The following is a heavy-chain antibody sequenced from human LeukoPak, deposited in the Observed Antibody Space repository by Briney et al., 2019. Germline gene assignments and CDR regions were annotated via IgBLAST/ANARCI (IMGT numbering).Heavy chain of an antibody. D-gene: IGHD7-27*01. CDR2: MYYSGNT. Sequence: KPSENPSPTRTFSCGSIGSSPYYLVWIPHPPREGPEWVGSMYYSGNTYYKPSLKNRVTISVDTSKNQFSLKLRYVTAADTAVYYCARHSPGTGAHYFDYWGQGTLVTVSS. V-gene: IGHV4-39*01. J-gene: IGHJ4*02. CDR1: CGSIGSSPYY. CDR3: ARHSPGTGAHYFDY.